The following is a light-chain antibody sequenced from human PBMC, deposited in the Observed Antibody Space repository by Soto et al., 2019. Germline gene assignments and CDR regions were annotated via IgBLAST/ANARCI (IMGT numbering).Light chain of an antibody. V-gene: IGLV2-14*01. CDR3: SSYTSSSTRV. CDR2: DVN. Sequence: QSALTQPASVSGSPGQSITISCTGTSSDVGGYNYVSWYQQHPGKAPKLIIYDVNNGPSGVSNRFSGSKSGNTASLTISGLQAEDEADYYCSSYTSSSTRVFGGGTKLTV. CDR1: SSDVGGYNY. J-gene: IGLJ3*02.